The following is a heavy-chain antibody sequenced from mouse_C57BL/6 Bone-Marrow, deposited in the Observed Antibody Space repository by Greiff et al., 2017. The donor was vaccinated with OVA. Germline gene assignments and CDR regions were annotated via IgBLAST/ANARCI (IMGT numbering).Heavy chain of an antibody. CDR1: GFTFSDYH. J-gene: IGHJ1*03. V-gene: IGHV5-12*01. Sequence: EVNVVESGGGLVQPGGSLKLSCAASGFTFSDYHMYWVRQTPEKRLEWVAYISTGGGSTYYPDTVKCRFTISRDNAKKTLYLQMRRLKSEDTAMYYCARRTIASYWYFDVWGTGTTVTVSS. CDR2: ISTGGGST. CDR3: ARRTIASYWYFDV. D-gene: IGHD2-12*01.